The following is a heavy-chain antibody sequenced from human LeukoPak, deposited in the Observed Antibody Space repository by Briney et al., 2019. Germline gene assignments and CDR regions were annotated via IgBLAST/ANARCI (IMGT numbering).Heavy chain of an antibody. J-gene: IGHJ4*02. CDR2: IIPIPGMA. D-gene: IGHD3-10*01. Sequence: SVKLSCKASGATFSFYAINRVRQAPGQGLEWMGRIIPIPGMANYAQKFQGRVTISADSSTSTAYMEVSGLRSEDTAVYYCARAVVVARGLMAYFDYWGQGTLVTVSS. CDR1: GATFSFYA. CDR3: ARAVVVARGLMAYFDY. V-gene: IGHV1-69*04.